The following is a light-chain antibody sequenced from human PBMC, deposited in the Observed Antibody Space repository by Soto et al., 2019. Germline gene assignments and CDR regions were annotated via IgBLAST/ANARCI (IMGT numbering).Light chain of an antibody. J-gene: IGLJ1*01. CDR2: SYD. CDR1: SSNLGDNT. Sequence: QSVLTQPPSASGTPGQRVTISCSTSSSNLGDNTVNWYQHVPGTAPKLLIYSYDQRPSGVPDRFSGSRSGTSASLAISGLQSEDEADYYCAAWDATXDGYVFGTGXKVTVL. V-gene: IGLV1-44*01. CDR3: AAWDATXDGYV.